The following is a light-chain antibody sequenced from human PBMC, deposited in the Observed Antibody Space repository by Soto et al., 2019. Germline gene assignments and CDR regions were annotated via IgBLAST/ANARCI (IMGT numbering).Light chain of an antibody. V-gene: IGKV3-15*01. CDR3: QQYNNWPFIT. CDR2: GAS. CDR1: QSVRGN. Sequence: EIVMTHSPATLSVSPVERATLSFSSSQSVRGNLAWYQQKPGQSPRLLIYGASSRATGIPARFSGSGSGTEFTLTISSLQSEDFAVYYCQQYNNWPFITFGQGTRLEIK. J-gene: IGKJ5*01.